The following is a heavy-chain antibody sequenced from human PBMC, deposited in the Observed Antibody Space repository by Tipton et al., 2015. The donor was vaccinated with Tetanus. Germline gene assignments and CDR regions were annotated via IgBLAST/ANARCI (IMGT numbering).Heavy chain of an antibody. Sequence: QLVQSGAEVKKPGASVKVSCKASGYTFTSYGISWVRQAPGQGLEWMGWISAYNGNTNYAQKLQGRVTMTTDTSTSTAYMELRRLRSDDTAVYYCARGGLEWCMLYCFIDYYYGMDVWGQGTTVTVSS. J-gene: IGHJ6*02. CDR2: ISAYNGNT. CDR3: ARGGLEWCMLYCFIDYYYGMDV. D-gene: IGHD2-8*01. CDR1: GYTFTSYG. V-gene: IGHV1-18*01.